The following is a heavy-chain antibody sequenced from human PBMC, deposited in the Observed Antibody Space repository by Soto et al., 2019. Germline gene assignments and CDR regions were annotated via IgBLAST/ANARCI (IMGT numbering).Heavy chain of an antibody. Sequence: PGGSLRLSCAASGFTFSSYSMNWVRQAPGKGLEWVSSISSSSSYIYYADSVKGRFTISRDNAKDSLYLQMNSLRAEDTAVYYCAREGYSSSWYYFDYWGQGTLVTVSS. J-gene: IGHJ4*02. D-gene: IGHD6-13*01. CDR1: GFTFSSYS. CDR3: AREGYSSSWYYFDY. V-gene: IGHV3-21*01. CDR2: ISSSSSYI.